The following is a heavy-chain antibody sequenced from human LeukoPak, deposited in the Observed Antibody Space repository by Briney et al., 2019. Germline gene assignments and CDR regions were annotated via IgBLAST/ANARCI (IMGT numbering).Heavy chain of an antibody. D-gene: IGHD1-1*01. CDR1: GYTFTGYY. J-gene: IGHJ4*02. CDR3: ARIGNPNEVLDY. Sequence: ASVKVSCKASGYTFTGYYMHWVRQASGQGLEWMGWINPNSGGTNYAQKFQGRVTMTRDTSISTAYMELSRLRSDDTAVYYCARIGNPNEVLDYWGQGTLVTVSS. V-gene: IGHV1-2*02. CDR2: INPNSGGT.